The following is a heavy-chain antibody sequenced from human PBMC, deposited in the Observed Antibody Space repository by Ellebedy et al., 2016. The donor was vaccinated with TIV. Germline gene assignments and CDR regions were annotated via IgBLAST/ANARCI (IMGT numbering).Heavy chain of an antibody. D-gene: IGHD6-19*01. V-gene: IGHV3-48*04. CDR3: ARLPYSNGYYGYYFDL. CDR2: ISGSRSAM. Sequence: PGGSLRLSCAASGFIFSTYSMNWVRQAPGKGLEWLSYISGSRSAMYYADSVKGRFTISRDNAKNSLYLQMNSLRVEDTAVYYCARLPYSNGYYGYYFDLWGQGTRVTVSS. CDR1: GFIFSTYS. J-gene: IGHJ4*02.